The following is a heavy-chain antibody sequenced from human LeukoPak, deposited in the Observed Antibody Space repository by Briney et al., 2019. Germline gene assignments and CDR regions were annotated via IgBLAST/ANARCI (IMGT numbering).Heavy chain of an antibody. D-gene: IGHD6-13*01. J-gene: IGHJ4*02. CDR1: GFTFSSYV. V-gene: IGHV3-30*19. CDR3: TRRSSAWYSGDY. Sequence: GGSLRLSCTVSGFTFSSYVMHWVRQAPGKGLEWVALITSDGSNKKYADSVKGRFTIFRDNSKNTLYMQMISLRADDTAVYYCTRRSSAWYSGDYWGQGTLVTVSS. CDR2: ITSDGSNK.